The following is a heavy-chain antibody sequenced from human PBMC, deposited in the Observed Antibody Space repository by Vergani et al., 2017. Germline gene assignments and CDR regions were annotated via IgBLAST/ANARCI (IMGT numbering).Heavy chain of an antibody. Sequence: QVQLQQWGAGLLKPSETLSLTCAVYGGSFSGYYWSWIRQPPGKGLEWIGEMNHSGSTNYNPSLKSRVTISVDTSKNQFSLKLSSVTAADPAVYYCATSYGDYVAYWGQGTLVTVSS. CDR3: ATSYGDYVAY. V-gene: IGHV4-34*01. D-gene: IGHD4-17*01. J-gene: IGHJ4*02. CDR1: GGSFSGYY. CDR2: MNHSGST.